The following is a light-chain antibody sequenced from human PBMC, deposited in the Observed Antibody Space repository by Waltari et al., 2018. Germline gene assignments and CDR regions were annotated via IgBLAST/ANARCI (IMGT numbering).Light chain of an antibody. V-gene: IGKV3-15*01. CDR2: AAS. CDR3: QQYNNWPPQDA. Sequence: EIVMTQSPATLCVSAGETATLSCRASQSVGVNLAWYQQKPGQAPRLLIYAASTRATGSPGRFSGSGSGTEFTLTISSLQSEDFAIYYCQQYNNWPPQDAFGQGTKLEIK. J-gene: IGKJ2*01. CDR1: QSVGVN.